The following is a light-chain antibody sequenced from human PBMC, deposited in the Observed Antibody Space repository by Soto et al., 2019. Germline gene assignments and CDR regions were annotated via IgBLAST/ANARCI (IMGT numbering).Light chain of an antibody. Sequence: DIQMTQSPSSLSASVGDRVTITCQASQDISNYLNWYQQKPGKAPKLLIYDASNLETGVPSRFSGSGSGTDFTFTISSLQPEDIATYYCQQYDNLPHWTFGQGTKVEIK. CDR2: DAS. J-gene: IGKJ1*01. CDR1: QDISNY. V-gene: IGKV1-33*01. CDR3: QQYDNLPHWT.